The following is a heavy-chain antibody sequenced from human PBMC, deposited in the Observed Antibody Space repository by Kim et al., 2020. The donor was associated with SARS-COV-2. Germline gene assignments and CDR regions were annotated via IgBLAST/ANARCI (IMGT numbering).Heavy chain of an antibody. V-gene: IGHV4-39*01. CDR2: ST. D-gene: IGHD1-26*01. CDR3: ARQNSGSFDY. Sequence: STYYHRSLKRRVTISVDTSKNQFSLKLSSVTAADTAVYYCARQNSGSFDYWGQGTLVTVSS. J-gene: IGHJ4*02.